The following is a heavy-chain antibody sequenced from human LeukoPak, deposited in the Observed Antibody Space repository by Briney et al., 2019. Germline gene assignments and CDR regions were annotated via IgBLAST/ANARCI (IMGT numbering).Heavy chain of an antibody. V-gene: IGHV1-2*02. CDR1: GYTFTGYY. CDR3: ARAGSLRYFDWLSGIYFDY. J-gene: IGHJ4*02. Sequence: ASVKVSCKASGYTFTGYYMHWVRQAPGQGLEGMGWINPNSGGTNYAQKFQGRVTMTRDTSISTAYMDLSRVRSDDTAVYYCARAGSLRYFDWLSGIYFDYWGQGTLVTVSS. D-gene: IGHD3-9*01. CDR2: INPNSGGT.